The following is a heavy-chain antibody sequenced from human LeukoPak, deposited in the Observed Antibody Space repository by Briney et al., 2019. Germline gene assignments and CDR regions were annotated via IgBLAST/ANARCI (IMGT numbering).Heavy chain of an antibody. D-gene: IGHD3-3*01. J-gene: IGHJ4*02. V-gene: IGHV3-23*01. CDR1: GFTFSSYA. Sequence: PGGSLRLSRAASGFTFSSYAMTWGRQAPGKGLEWGSVISASGGITFYRDSVKGRFTISRDNFKNTLSLQMKSLRADDTAVYYCVKEVMDHDFWSGHSAWGQGTLVTVSS. CDR2: ISASGGIT. CDR3: VKEVMDHDFWSGHSA.